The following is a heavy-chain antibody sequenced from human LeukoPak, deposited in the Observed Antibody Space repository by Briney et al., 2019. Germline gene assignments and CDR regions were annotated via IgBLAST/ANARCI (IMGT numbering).Heavy chain of an antibody. V-gene: IGHV3-23*01. Sequence: PGGSLRLSCAASGFTFSSYAMSWVRQAPGKGLEWVSAISGSGGSTYYADSVKGRFTISRDNSKNTLYLQMNSLRAEDTAVYYCARLTRRNDYMDVWGKGTTVTISS. CDR1: GFTFSSYA. CDR2: ISGSGGST. J-gene: IGHJ6*03. D-gene: IGHD1-1*01. CDR3: ARLTRRNDYMDV.